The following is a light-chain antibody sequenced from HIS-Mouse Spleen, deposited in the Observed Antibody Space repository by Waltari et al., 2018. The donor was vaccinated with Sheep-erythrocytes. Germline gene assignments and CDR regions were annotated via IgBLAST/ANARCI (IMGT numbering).Light chain of an antibody. CDR3: SSYAGSNNWV. Sequence: QSALTQPPSASGSPGQSVPISCPGPSSDVGGSNSVSWSQQHPGKAPKLMISEVIKRPSGVPDRFSGSKSGNTASLTVSGLQAEDEADYYCSSYAGSNNWVFGGGTKLTVL. CDR2: EVI. J-gene: IGLJ3*02. CDR1: SSDVGGSNS. V-gene: IGLV2-8*01.